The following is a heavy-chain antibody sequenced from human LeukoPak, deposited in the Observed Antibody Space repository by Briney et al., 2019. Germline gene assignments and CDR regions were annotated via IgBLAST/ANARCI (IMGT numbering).Heavy chain of an antibody. CDR3: AKAFDYNGLRGEGGSFDC. V-gene: IGHV3-13*01. J-gene: IGHJ4*02. D-gene: IGHD4-11*01. CDR2: IGIAGDT. Sequence: GGSLRLSCVASAFNFSKNAMHRVRQTPERGLEWVSAIGIAGDTYYADPVKGRFTISRENGKNSVYLQMNSLRAGDTAVYFCAKAFDYNGLRGEGGSFDCWGQGALVTVSS. CDR1: AFNFSKNA.